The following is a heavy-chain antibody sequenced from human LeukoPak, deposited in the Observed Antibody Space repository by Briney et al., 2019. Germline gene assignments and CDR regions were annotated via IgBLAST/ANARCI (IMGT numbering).Heavy chain of an antibody. V-gene: IGHV1-69*13. CDR3: ARGVCSGGSCYFDY. D-gene: IGHD2-15*01. CDR2: IIPIFGTA. J-gene: IGHJ4*02. CDR1: GGTFSSYA. Sequence: SVKVSCKASGGTFSSYAVSWVRQAPGQGLEWMGGIIPIFGTANYAQKFQVRVTITADESTSTAYMELSSLRSEDTAVYYCARGVCSGGSCYFDYWGQGTLVTVSS.